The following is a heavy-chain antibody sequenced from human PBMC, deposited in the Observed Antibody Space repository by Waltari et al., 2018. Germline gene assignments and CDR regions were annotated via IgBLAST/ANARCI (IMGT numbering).Heavy chain of an antibody. CDR3: ARGIMITFGGVISAFDI. D-gene: IGHD3-16*02. CDR1: GGSISSYY. CDR2: IYYMGGP. V-gene: IGHV4-59*01. J-gene: IGHJ3*02. Sequence: QVQLQESGPGLVKPSETLSLTCTVSGGSISSYYWSWIRQPPGKGLDWIGYIYYMGGPNPTPSLKSRVTISVDTSKNQFSLKLSSVTAADTAVYYCARGIMITFGGVISAFDIWGQGTMVTVSS.